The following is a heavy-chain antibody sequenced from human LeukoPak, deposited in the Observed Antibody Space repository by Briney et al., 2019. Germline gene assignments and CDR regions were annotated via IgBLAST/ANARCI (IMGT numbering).Heavy chain of an antibody. CDR2: ISVSGGST. CDR1: GFTFSSYA. Sequence: GGSLRLSCAVSGFTFSSYAMSWVRQAPGKGLEWVSSISVSGGSTYFADSVKGRFTISRDNSKNTLYLQMNSLRAEDTAVYYCATPMTYFDYWGQGTLVTVSS. CDR3: ATPMTYFDY. J-gene: IGHJ4*02. V-gene: IGHV3-23*01.